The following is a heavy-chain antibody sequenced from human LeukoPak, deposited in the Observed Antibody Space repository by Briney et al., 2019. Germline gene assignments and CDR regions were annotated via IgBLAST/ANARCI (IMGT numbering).Heavy chain of an antibody. CDR2: ISAYNGNT. Sequence: ASVKVSCKASGYTFTSYGISWVRQAPGQGLEWMGWISAYNGNTNYAQKLQGRVTMTTDTSTSTAYMELRSLRSGDTAVYYCARSPYYDFWSGYYSRGLFDYWGQGTLVTVSS. D-gene: IGHD3-3*01. V-gene: IGHV1-18*01. J-gene: IGHJ4*02. CDR3: ARSPYYDFWSGYYSRGLFDY. CDR1: GYTFTSYG.